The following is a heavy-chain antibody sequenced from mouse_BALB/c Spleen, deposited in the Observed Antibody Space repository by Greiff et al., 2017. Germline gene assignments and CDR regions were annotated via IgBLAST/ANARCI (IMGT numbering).Heavy chain of an antibody. CDR1: GYTFTNYW. CDR2: IYPGGGYT. D-gene: IGHD2-4*01. J-gene: IGHJ4*01. CDR3: ATIYYDYDDAMDY. Sequence: VKLQESGAELVRPGTSVKISCKASGYTFTNYWLGWVKQRPGHGLEWIGDIYPGGGYTNYNEKFKGKATLTADTSSSTAYMQLSSLTSEDSAVYFCATIYYDYDDAMDYWGQGTSVTVSS. V-gene: IGHV1-63*02.